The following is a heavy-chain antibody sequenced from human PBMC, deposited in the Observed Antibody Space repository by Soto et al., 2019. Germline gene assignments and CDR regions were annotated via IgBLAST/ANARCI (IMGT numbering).Heavy chain of an antibody. V-gene: IGHV4-34*01. Sequence: QVQLQQWGTGLLKPSETLSLTCAVYGGSFSTYYWAWIRQPPGKGLEWIGETHHSGSTTYSPSLMSRVSISLDTSRNQFSLKLRAVTAADTGVYYCANRLGSFWGQGTLVTVSS. CDR3: ANRLGSF. J-gene: IGHJ4*02. CDR2: THHSGST. CDR1: GGSFSTYY. D-gene: IGHD3-16*01.